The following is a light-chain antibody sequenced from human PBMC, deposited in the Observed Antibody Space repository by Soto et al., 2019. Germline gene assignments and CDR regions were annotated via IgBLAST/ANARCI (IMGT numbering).Light chain of an antibody. CDR3: AAWDDSLNGL. V-gene: IGLV1-44*01. J-gene: IGLJ3*02. CDR2: SND. CDR1: SSNIGRNT. Sequence: QSVLTQPPSASGTPGQRVTISCSGSSSNIGRNTVSWYQQLPGTAPKLLIYSNDQRPSGVPDRFSGSKSGTSASLAISGLQSEDDADYYCAAWDDSLNGLFGGVTKMTVL.